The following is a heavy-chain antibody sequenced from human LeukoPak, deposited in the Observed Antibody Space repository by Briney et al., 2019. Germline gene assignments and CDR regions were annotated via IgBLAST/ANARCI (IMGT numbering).Heavy chain of an antibody. J-gene: IGHJ3*02. V-gene: IGHV1-24*01. CDR3: ATESERRTSPMGSCYAFDI. CDR2: FDPEDGET. D-gene: IGHD2-15*01. CDR1: GYTLTELS. Sequence: ASVKVSCKVSGYTLTELSMHWVRQAPGKGLEWMGGFDPEDGETIYAQKFQGRVTMTEDTSTDTAYMELSSLRSEDTAVYYCATESERRTSPMGSCYAFDIWGQGTMVTVSS.